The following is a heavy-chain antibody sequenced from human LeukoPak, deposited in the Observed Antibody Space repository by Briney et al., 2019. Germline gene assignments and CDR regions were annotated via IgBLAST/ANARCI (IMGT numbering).Heavy chain of an antibody. V-gene: IGHV3-23*01. CDR3: ASRGRYYFDF. CDR1: GFTFSSYA. CDR2: TGSGGST. Sequence: GGSLRLSCAASGFTFSSYAMSWVRQAPGKGLEWVSTTGSGGSTSYADSVKGRFTISRDNSKNTLYLQTNSLRAEDTAVYYCASRGRYYFDFWGQGTLATVSS. J-gene: IGHJ4*02. D-gene: IGHD3-10*01.